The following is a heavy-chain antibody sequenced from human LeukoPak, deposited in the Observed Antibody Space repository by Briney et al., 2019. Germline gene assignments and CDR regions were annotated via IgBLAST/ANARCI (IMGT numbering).Heavy chain of an antibody. V-gene: IGHV3-30*18. CDR1: GFTFSSYG. J-gene: IGHJ5*02. D-gene: IGHD4-17*01. CDR3: AKEEVTTVTTGFDP. CDR2: ISYDGSSK. Sequence: GGSLRLSCAASGFTFSSYGMHWVRQAPGKGLEWVAVISYDGSSKYYADSVKGRFTISRDNSKNTLYLQMNSLRAEDTAVYYCAKEEVTTVTTGFDPWGQGTLVTVSS.